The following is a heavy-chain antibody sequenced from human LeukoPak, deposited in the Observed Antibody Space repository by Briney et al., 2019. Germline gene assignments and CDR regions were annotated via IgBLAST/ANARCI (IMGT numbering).Heavy chain of an antibody. Sequence: GGSLRLSCAASGFTFRNYVMNWVRQAPGKGLEWVSGISGSGDSTYYADSVKGRFTISRDNSKNTLYLQMNSLRAEDTAVYYCAREMMIDYGDHYDAFDIWGQGTMVTVSS. V-gene: IGHV3-23*01. CDR2: ISGSGDST. CDR3: AREMMIDYGDHYDAFDI. CDR1: GFTFRNYV. D-gene: IGHD4-17*01. J-gene: IGHJ3*02.